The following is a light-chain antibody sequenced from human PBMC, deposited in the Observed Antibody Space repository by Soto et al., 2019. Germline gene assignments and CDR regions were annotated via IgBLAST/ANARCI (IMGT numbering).Light chain of an antibody. V-gene: IGLV1-51*01. CDR3: SSWDGSLPGEV. J-gene: IGLJ2*01. Sequence: QSVLTQSPSVSAAPGQKVTISFSGSSSNIGNNYVSWYQQLPGTAPKLLISDNNKRPSGIPDRFSGSKSGTSGTLDITGLQTGDEDDYYCSSWDGSLPGEVFGGGTKLTVL. CDR2: DNN. CDR1: SSNIGNNY.